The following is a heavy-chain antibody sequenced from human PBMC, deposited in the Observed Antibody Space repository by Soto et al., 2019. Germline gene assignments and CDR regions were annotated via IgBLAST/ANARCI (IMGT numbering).Heavy chain of an antibody. J-gene: IGHJ4*02. CDR1: GGSISSGGYY. CDR3: ARGPPIVVVSHLWYFDY. V-gene: IGHV4-31*03. Sequence: PSETLSLTCTVSGGSISSGGYYWSWIRQHPGKGLEWIGYIYYSGSTYYNPSLKSRVTISVDTSKNQFSLKLSSVTAADTAVYYCARGPPIVVVSHLWYFDYWGQGTLVTVS. D-gene: IGHD3-22*01. CDR2: IYYSGST.